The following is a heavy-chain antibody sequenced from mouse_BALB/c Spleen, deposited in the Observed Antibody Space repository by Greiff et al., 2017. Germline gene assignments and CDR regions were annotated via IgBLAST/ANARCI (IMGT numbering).Heavy chain of an antibody. D-gene: IGHD2-1*01. V-gene: IGHV5-4*02. CDR2: ISDGGSYT. CDR3: ARSYGNYVDWFAY. J-gene: IGHJ3*01. Sequence: EVKLVESGGGLVKPGGSLKLSCAASGFTFSDYYLYWVRQTPEKRLEWVATISDGGSYTYYPDSVKGRFTISRDNAKNNLYLQMSSLKSEDTAMYYCARSYGNYVDWFAYWGQGTLVTVSA. CDR1: GFTFSDYY.